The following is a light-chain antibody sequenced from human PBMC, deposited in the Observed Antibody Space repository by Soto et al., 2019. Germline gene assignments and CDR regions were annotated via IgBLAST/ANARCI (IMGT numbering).Light chain of an antibody. Sequence: DIQMTQSPSTLSASVGDRVTITCRASQSISGWLAWYQQKPGKAPKLLIYKASSLEIGVPSRFSGSGSGTEFTLTISSLQPDDFATYYCQQYNSYSPTWTFGQGTKVEIK. CDR2: KAS. CDR1: QSISGW. V-gene: IGKV1-5*03. J-gene: IGKJ1*01. CDR3: QQYNSYSPTWT.